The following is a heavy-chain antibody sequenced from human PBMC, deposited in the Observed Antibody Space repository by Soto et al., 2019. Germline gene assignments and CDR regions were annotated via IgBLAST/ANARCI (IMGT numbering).Heavy chain of an antibody. Sequence: ASVKVSCKASGFTLSSYGISWVRQAPGQGLEWMGWIRGDNGDTNNAQKFQGRITMTTDTFTDTAYMELRSLRSDDTAVYYCARDLRGSCTTDECFYFDFWGQGTLVTVSS. CDR1: GFTLSSYG. V-gene: IGHV1-18*04. CDR2: IRGDNGDT. D-gene: IGHD2-8*01. CDR3: ARDLRGSCTTDECFYFDF. J-gene: IGHJ4*02.